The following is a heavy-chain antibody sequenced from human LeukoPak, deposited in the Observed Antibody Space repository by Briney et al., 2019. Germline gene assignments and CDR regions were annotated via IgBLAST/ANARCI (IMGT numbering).Heavy chain of an antibody. CDR3: ARAMIVVSNQFDY. CDR2: INSDGSST. J-gene: IGHJ4*02. Sequence: GGSLRLSCAATGFTFNTYGMSWVRQAPGKGLVWVSRINSDGSSTSYADSVKGRFTISRDNAKNTLYLQMNSLRAEDTAVYYCARAMIVVSNQFDYWGQGTLVTVSS. CDR1: GFTFNTYG. D-gene: IGHD3-22*01. V-gene: IGHV3-74*01.